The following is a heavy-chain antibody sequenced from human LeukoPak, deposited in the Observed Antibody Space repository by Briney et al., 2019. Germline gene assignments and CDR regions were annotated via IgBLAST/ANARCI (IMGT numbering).Heavy chain of an antibody. CDR1: DFSFTNYA. CDR2: VSNRGAST. V-gene: IGHV3-23*01. D-gene: IGHD3-10*01. Sequence: GGSLRLSCAASDFSFTNYAMSWVRQAPGKGLEWVSAVSNRGASTYYADSVKGRSTISRDNSKNTLYLQMNSLRAEDTAVYYCAKDRDPYDYGSGSYYNGVFDYWGQGTLVTVSS. J-gene: IGHJ4*02. CDR3: AKDRDPYDYGSGSYYNGVFDY.